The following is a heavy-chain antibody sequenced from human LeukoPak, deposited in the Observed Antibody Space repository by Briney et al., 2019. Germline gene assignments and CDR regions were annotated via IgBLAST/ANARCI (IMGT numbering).Heavy chain of an antibody. D-gene: IGHD2-15*01. CDR2: IYYSGST. CDR3: ATHPPKVCTGGSCTDY. J-gene: IGHJ4*02. V-gene: IGHV4-59*01. CDR1: GGSISSYY. Sequence: SETLSLTCTVSGGSISSYYWSWIRQPPGKGLEWIGYIYYSGSTNYDPSLKSRVTISVDMSKNQFSLKLSSVTAADTAVYYCATHPPKVCTGGSCTDYWGQGTLVTVSS.